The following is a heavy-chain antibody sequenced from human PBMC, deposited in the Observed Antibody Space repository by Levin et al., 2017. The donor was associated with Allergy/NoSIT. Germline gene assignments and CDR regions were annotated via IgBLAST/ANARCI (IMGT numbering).Heavy chain of an antibody. V-gene: IGHV3-15*01. CDR1: GVTFSHAW. Sequence: GGSLRLSCAASGVTFSHAWMTWVRQAPGKGLEWVGLIKNRFDGRTTDYAALVKGRFTISRDDSKNMLYLQMTSLQTEDTGIYYCTTDVPYTYGAIDSWGQGTLVTVSS. D-gene: IGHD4/OR15-4a*01. CDR2: IKNRFDGRTT. J-gene: IGHJ4*02. CDR3: TTDVPYTYGAIDS.